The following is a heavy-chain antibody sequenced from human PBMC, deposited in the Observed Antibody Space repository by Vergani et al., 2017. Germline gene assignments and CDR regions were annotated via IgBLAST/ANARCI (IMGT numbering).Heavy chain of an antibody. J-gene: IGHJ4*02. D-gene: IGHD3-10*01. CDR3: ARRTTMVRGVLEIARYYFDY. CDR1: GMSISNNNYY. V-gene: IGHV4-39*01. CDR2: IYDSRNN. Sequence: QLQLQESGPRLVKPSETLSLTCSLSGMSISNNNYYWGWIRQPPGKGLEWIGSIYDSRNNNYSPSLKSRVSISVDTSKNQFSLNLTSVTAADTAVYYCARRTTMVRGVLEIARYYFDYWGQGTLVTVSS.